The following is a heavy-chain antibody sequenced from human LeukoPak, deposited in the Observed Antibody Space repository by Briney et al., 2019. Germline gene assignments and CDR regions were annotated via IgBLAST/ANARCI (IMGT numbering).Heavy chain of an antibody. CDR2: IYTSGST. D-gene: IGHD6-6*01. Sequence: SETLSLTCTVSGGSISSYYWSWIRQPAGKGLEWIGRIYTSGSTNYNPSLKSRVTISVDTSKNQFSLKLSSVTAADTALYYCARKSIAADAFDIWGQGTMVTVSS. CDR1: GGSISSYY. CDR3: ARKSIAADAFDI. J-gene: IGHJ3*02. V-gene: IGHV4-4*07.